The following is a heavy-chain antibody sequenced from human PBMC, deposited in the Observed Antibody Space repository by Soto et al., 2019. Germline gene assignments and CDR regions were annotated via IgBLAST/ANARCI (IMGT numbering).Heavy chain of an antibody. CDR2: IIPIFGTA. V-gene: IGHV1-69*13. J-gene: IGHJ6*02. CDR3: ARERSYGMDV. CDR1: GGTFSSYA. Sequence: SVKVSCKASGGTFSSYAISWVRQAPGQGLEWMGGIIPIFGTANYAQKFQGRVTITADESTGTAYMELSSLRSEDTAVYYCARERSYGMDVWGQGTTVTVYS.